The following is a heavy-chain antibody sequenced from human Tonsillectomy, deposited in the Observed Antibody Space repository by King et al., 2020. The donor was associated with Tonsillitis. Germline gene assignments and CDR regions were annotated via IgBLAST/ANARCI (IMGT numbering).Heavy chain of an antibody. CDR1: GGSISSSNW. CDR2: VYHSEIT. D-gene: IGHD6-6*01. CDR3: ARVPFDYSSSSVVSDY. J-gene: IGHJ4*02. Sequence: HVQLQESGPGLVKPSGTLSLTCAVSGGSISSSNWWSWVRQPPGKGLEWIGEVYHSEITNYNPSLKSRVTISVDKSRNQFSLKLSSVTAADTAVYYCARVPFDYSSSSVVSDYWGQGTLVTVSS. V-gene: IGHV4-4*02.